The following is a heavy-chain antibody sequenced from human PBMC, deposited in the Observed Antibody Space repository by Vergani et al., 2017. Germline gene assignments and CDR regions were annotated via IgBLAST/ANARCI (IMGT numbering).Heavy chain of an antibody. Sequence: QVQLQESGPGLVKPSQTLSLTCTVSGGSIRSGDYYWSWIRQPPGKGLEWIGYIYYSGSTYYDPSLKSRVTISVDTSKNQFTLKLSSVTAADTAVYYCSYNYYGSGSQYYLDYWGQGTLVTVSS. D-gene: IGHD3-10*01. CDR1: GGSIRSGDYY. CDR2: IYYSGST. J-gene: IGHJ4*02. V-gene: IGHV4-30-4*01. CDR3: SYNYYGSGSQYYLDY.